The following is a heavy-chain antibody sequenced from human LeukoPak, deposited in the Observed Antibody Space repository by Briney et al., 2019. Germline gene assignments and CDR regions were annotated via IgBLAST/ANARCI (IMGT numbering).Heavy chain of an antibody. Sequence: GGSLRLSCAASVCRVSTYTINWVHQAPAKGREGVASSSSSGRNIYYADAAKGRFTISRDNANNSLYLQTNSLTCDDTACSFCARDMPRVAFLESLSSGFDCWGQGTLATVSS. V-gene: IGHV3-21*01. J-gene: IGHJ4*02. CDR2: SSSSGRNI. D-gene: IGHD3-3*02. CDR3: ARDMPRVAFLESLSSGFDC. CDR1: VCRVSTYT.